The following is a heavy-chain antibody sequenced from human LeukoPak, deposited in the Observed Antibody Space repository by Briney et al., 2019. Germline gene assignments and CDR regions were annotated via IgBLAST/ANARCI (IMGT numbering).Heavy chain of an antibody. CDR2: IFSDGNI. Sequence: SETLSLTCTVSGDSISRSDYYWGWIRQPPGKGLEWIGSIFSDGNIYYNPSLKSRVTVSIDTSRNQFSLMLSSVTAADTAVYYCARHASISIFGGGVDYWAQGTLVTVS. D-gene: IGHD3-3*01. V-gene: IGHV4-39*01. J-gene: IGHJ4*02. CDR3: ARHASISIFGGGVDY. CDR1: GDSISRSDYY.